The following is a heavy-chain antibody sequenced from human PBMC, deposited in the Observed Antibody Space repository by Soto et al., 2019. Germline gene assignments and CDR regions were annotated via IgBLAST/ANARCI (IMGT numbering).Heavy chain of an antibody. D-gene: IGHD2-15*01. CDR2: INHSRST. J-gene: IGHJ6*02. Sequence: QVQLQQWGAGLLKPSETLSLTCAVYGGSFSGYYWSWIRQPPGKGLEWIGEINHSRSTNYNPSLKSRVTISVDTSKNQFSLKLSSVTAADTAVYYCARVRSWGFYYYYGMDVWGQGTKVTVSS. CDR1: GGSFSGYY. V-gene: IGHV4-34*01. CDR3: ARVRSWGFYYYYGMDV.